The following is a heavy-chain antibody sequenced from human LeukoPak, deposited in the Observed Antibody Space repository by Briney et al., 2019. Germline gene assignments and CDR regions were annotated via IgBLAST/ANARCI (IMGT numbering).Heavy chain of an antibody. CDR2: LSNDGNNY. V-gene: IGHV3-30-3*01. CDR3: ARDRSGFYSVDY. J-gene: IGHJ4*02. D-gene: IGHD2-15*01. Sequence: GMSLRLSCAASGFTFSENNVHWVRQVPGKGLEWVALLSNDGNNYAYADSVKGRFTLSGDKSKTTLYLQMNSLRAEDTAVYYCARDRSGFYSVDYWGQGTLVTVSS. CDR1: GFTFSENN.